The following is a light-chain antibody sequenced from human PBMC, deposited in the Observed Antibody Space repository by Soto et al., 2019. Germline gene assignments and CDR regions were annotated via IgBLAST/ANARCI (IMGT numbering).Light chain of an antibody. Sequence: EIELTQSPATLSLSPGERATLSCRASQSVSSYLAWYQQKPGQAPRLLIYDASNRATGIPARFSGSGSGTDFTLTISSLEPEDFAVYYCQQRSNWPPFLTFGGGTKVEIK. CDR2: DAS. J-gene: IGKJ4*01. CDR1: QSVSSY. V-gene: IGKV3-11*01. CDR3: QQRSNWPPFLT.